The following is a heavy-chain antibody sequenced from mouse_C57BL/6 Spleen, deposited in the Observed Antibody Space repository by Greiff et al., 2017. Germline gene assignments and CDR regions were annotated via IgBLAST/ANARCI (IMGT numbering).Heavy chain of an antibody. CDR1: GYTFTDYY. Sequence: VVESGPELVKPGASVKISCKASGYTFTDYYINWVKQRPGQGLEWIGWIYPGSGNTKYNEKFKGKATLTVDTSSSTAYMQLSSLTSEDSAVYFCARRGDYYGSSYYAMDYWGQGTSVTVSS. J-gene: IGHJ4*01. CDR2: IYPGSGNT. D-gene: IGHD1-1*01. V-gene: IGHV1-84*01. CDR3: ARRGDYYGSSYYAMDY.